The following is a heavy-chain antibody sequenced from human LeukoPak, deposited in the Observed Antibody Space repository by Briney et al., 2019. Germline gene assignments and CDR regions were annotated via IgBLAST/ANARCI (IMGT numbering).Heavy chain of an antibody. CDR2: IYSGGST. V-gene: IGHV3-53*01. CDR1: GFTVSSNY. D-gene: IGHD1-26*01. Sequence: GGSLRLSCAASGFTVSSNYMSWVRQAPGKGLEWVSVIYSGGSTYYADSVKGRFTISRDSAKNTVDLQMNSLTAEDTAVYYCARGGSGCFDMWGQGTMVTVSS. CDR3: ARGGSGCFDM. J-gene: IGHJ3*02.